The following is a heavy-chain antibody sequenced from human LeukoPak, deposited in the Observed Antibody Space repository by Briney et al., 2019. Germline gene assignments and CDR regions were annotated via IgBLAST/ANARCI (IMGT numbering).Heavy chain of an antibody. CDR1: GGSISSSSYY. CDR3: ARQVTDFWSGYHFGGNHYGMDV. CDR2: IYYSGST. V-gene: IGHV4-39*01. D-gene: IGHD3-3*01. J-gene: IGHJ6*02. Sequence: SETLSLTCTVSGGSISSSSYYWGWIRQPPGKELEWIGSIYYSGSTYYNPSLKSRVTISVDTSKNQFSLKLSSVTAADTAVYYCARQVTDFWSGYHFGGNHYGMDVWGQGATVTVSS.